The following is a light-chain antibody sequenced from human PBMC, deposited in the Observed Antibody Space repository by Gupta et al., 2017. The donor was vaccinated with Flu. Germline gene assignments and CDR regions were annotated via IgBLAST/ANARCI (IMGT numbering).Light chain of an antibody. CDR3: HQYKHWWT. V-gene: IGKV3-15*01. J-gene: IGKJ1*01. CDR2: GAS. Sequence: PGERATRSSRASQSVSTNFAWYQQKPVQAPRPPIYGASIRSTCCPARVSGSGSGTECTLAIISLQSQHFAVYYCHQYKHWWTFGQGTKVEIK. CDR1: QSVSTN.